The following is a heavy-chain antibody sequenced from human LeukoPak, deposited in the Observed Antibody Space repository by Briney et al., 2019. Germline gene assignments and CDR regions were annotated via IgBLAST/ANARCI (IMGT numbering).Heavy chain of an antibody. CDR3: ASTLYY. CDR1: GFTFNNAW. J-gene: IGHJ4*02. D-gene: IGHD3-10*01. Sequence: GGSLRLSCAVSGFTFNNAWMSWVRQAPGKGLEWVSYISSSSSTIYYADSVKGRFTISRDNAKNSLYLQMNSLRAEDTAVYYCASTLYYGGQGTLVTVSS. V-gene: IGHV3-48*04. CDR2: ISSSSSTI.